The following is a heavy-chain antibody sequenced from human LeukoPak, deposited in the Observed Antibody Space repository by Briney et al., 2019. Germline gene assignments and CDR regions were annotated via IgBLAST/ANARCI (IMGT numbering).Heavy chain of an antibody. CDR2: ISGSSSTI. D-gene: IGHD3-16*02. Sequence: GGSLRLSCVASGSTFSDYSMNWVRQAPGKGPDGVSYISGSSSTINYADAVKGRFTISRDNAKNSLSLQMNSLRDEDTAVYYCGKGGYQIDYWGQGTLVTVSS. J-gene: IGHJ4*02. CDR3: GKGGYQIDY. CDR1: GSTFSDYS. V-gene: IGHV3-48*02.